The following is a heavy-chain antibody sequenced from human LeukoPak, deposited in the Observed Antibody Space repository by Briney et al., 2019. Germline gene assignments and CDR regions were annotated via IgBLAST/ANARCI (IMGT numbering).Heavy chain of an antibody. D-gene: IGHD3-9*01. Sequence: PGGSLRLSCAASGFTFSSYAMSWVRQAPGKGLEWVSAISGSGGSTYYADSVKGRFTISRDNSKNTLYLQMNSLRAEDTAVYYCARDAPGLRYFLYGMDVWGQGTTVTVSS. CDR3: ARDAPGLRYFLYGMDV. CDR1: GFTFSSYA. V-gene: IGHV3-23*01. CDR2: ISGSGGST. J-gene: IGHJ6*02.